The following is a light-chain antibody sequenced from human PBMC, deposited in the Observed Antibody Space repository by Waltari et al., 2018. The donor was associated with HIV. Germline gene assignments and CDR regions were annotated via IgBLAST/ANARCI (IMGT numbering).Light chain of an antibody. J-gene: IGKJ4*01. V-gene: IGKV3-11*01. Sequence: ATLSCRASQSVSSYLAWYQQKPGQAPRLLIYDASNRATGIPARFSGSGSGTDFTLTISSLEPEDFAVYYCQQRRNWPPLTFGGGTKVEIK. CDR3: QQRRNWPPLT. CDR1: QSVSSY. CDR2: DAS.